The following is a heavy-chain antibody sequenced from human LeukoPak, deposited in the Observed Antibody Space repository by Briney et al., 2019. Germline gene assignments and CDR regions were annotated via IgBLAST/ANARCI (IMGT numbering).Heavy chain of an antibody. D-gene: IGHD2-8*01. Sequence: GTSLRLSCAASGFTFSSYGMHWVRQAPGKGLEWLAIISYEGTNKYYADSVKGRFTISRDNSKNTVYLQMNSLRVEDTAVFYCAKSWGVEYTDGFFIGVDYWGQGTLVTVSS. CDR3: AKSWGVEYTDGFFIGVDY. CDR1: GFTFSSYG. V-gene: IGHV3-30*18. J-gene: IGHJ4*02. CDR2: ISYEGTNK.